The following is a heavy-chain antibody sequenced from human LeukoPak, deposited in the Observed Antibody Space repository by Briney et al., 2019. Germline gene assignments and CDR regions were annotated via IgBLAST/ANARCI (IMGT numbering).Heavy chain of an antibody. Sequence: GGSLRLSCSVSGFTFSSYAMSWVRQAPGKGLEWVANIKHDGREKYYVDSVKGRATISRDNAKNSLYLQMNSLGVEDTAVYYCATGGGATRSGYAFDMWGQGTLVTVSS. D-gene: IGHD1-26*01. J-gene: IGHJ3*02. CDR1: GFTFSSYA. CDR3: ATGGGATRSGYAFDM. CDR2: IKHDGREK. V-gene: IGHV3-7*01.